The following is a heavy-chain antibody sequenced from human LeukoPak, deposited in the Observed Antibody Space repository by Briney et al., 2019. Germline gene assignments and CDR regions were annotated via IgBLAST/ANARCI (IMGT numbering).Heavy chain of an antibody. CDR1: GFTFSTYW. D-gene: IGHD5-24*01. V-gene: IGHV3-7*01. J-gene: IGHJ4*02. CDR3: ANGDGFDY. Sequence: GGSLRLSCATAGFTFSTYWMSWVRQAPGKGLEWVANIKQDGSETYYADSVKGRFTIFRDNAKNSLYLQMDSLRVEDTAVYYCANGDGFDYWGQGTLVIVSS. CDR2: IKQDGSET.